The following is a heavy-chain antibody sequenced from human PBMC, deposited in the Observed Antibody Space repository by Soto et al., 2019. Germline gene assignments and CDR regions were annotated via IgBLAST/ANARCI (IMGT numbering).Heavy chain of an antibody. Sequence: EVQLLESGGDLVQPGGSLRLSCAASGFTFSSYAMTWVRQAPGKGLEWVSGISGNGVSTYYAISVNGRFTISRDNSKNTLDLQMNSLRVEDTALYYCAKQRVNFEYWGQGTLVTVSS. V-gene: IGHV3-23*01. CDR1: GFTFSSYA. J-gene: IGHJ4*02. CDR2: ISGNGVST. CDR3: AKQRVNFEY.